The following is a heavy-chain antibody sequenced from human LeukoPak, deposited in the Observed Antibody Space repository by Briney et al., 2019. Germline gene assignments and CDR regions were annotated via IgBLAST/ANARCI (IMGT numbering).Heavy chain of an antibody. V-gene: IGHV3-23*01. D-gene: IGHD1-14*01. CDR1: GFTFSKYT. Sequence: SGGSLRLSCVASGFTFSKYTMSWVRQAPGKGLEWVSGIYGGGSGSTFYAESVKGRLTISRDNSKNTLYLQMNSLRDEDTAIYYCAKDFTPDGIWDIDYWGRGTLITVSS. CDR3: AKDFTPDGIWDIDY. CDR2: IYGGGSGST. J-gene: IGHJ4*02.